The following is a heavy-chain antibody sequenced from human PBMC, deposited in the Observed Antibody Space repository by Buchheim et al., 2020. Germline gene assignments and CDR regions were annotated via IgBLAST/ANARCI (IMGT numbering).Heavy chain of an antibody. J-gene: IGHJ4*02. Sequence: QVQLVESGGGVVQPGRSLRLSCAASGFTFSSYGMHWVRQAPGKGLKWVAVISYDGSNKYYADSVKGRFTISRDNSKNTLYLQMNSLRAEDTAVYYCAKLKDIVVVVAAVDYWGQGTL. CDR3: AKLKDIVVVVAAVDY. D-gene: IGHD2-15*01. V-gene: IGHV3-30*18. CDR1: GFTFSSYG. CDR2: ISYDGSNK.